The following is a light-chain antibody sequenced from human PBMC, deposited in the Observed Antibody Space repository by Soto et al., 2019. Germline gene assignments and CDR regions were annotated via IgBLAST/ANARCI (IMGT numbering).Light chain of an antibody. CDR2: AAS. J-gene: IGKJ5*01. V-gene: IGKV1-39*01. Sequence: DIQMTHSPASLPASGGDRVAISCRASQSISSYLNWYQQKPGKAPKLLIYAASSLQSGVPSRFSGSGSGTDFTLTISSLQPEDFATYYCQQSYSTQITFGQGTRVEIK. CDR3: QQSYSTQIT. CDR1: QSISSY.